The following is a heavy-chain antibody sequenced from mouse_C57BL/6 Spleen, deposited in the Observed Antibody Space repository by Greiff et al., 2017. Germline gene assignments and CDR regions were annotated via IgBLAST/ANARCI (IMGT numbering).Heavy chain of an antibody. D-gene: IGHD1-1*01. CDR1: GYTFTSYW. V-gene: IGHV1-5*01. Sequence: VQLQQSGTVLARPGASVKMSCKTSGYTFTSYWMHWVKQRPGQGLEWIGAIYPGNSDTSYNQKFKGKAKLTAVTSASTAYMELSSLTNEDSAVYYCTTNYYGSSSYAMDYWGPGTSVTVSS. CDR3: TTNYYGSSSYAMDY. CDR2: IYPGNSDT. J-gene: IGHJ4*01.